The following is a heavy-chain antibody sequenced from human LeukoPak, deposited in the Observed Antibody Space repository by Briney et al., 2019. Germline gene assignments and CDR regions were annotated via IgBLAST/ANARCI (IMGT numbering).Heavy chain of an antibody. J-gene: IGHJ1*01. CDR3: AREGSSGPGDAEYFQH. D-gene: IGHD3-22*01. V-gene: IGHV1-18*01. Sequence: ASVKVSCKASGYTFTSYGVSWVRQAPGQGLGWMGWISGSNGNTDYAQKLQGRVTMTTDTSTSTAYMELRSLRSDDTAVYYCAREGSSGPGDAEYFQHWGQGTLVTVSS. CDR1: GYTFTSYG. CDR2: ISGSNGNT.